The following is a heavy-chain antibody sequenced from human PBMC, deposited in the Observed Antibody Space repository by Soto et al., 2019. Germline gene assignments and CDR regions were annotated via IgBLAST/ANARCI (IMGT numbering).Heavy chain of an antibody. CDR1: GYSFTSYW. Sequence: GESLKISCNGSGYSFTSYWIGLVRQMPGRGLEWMGIIYPGDSDTRYSPSFQGQVTISADKSISTAYLQWSSLKASDTAMYYCARPDSMTTPYYFDYWGQGTLVTVSS. D-gene: IGHD4-4*01. CDR3: ARPDSMTTPYYFDY. V-gene: IGHV5-51*01. J-gene: IGHJ4*02. CDR2: IYPGDSDT.